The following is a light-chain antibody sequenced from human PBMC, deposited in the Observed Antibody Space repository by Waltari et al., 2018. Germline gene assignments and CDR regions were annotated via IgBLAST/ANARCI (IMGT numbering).Light chain of an antibody. CDR2: EVS. V-gene: IGLV2-23*02. Sequence: QSALTQPASVSGSPGPSITISCTVTSSHVGHFNLVLWYQQHPGKVPKLIISEVSKRPSGVSNHFSGSKSGNTASLTISGLRAEDEADYYCCSYAGSRTYVFGTGTKVTVL. J-gene: IGLJ1*01. CDR1: SSHVGHFNL. CDR3: CSYAGSRTYV.